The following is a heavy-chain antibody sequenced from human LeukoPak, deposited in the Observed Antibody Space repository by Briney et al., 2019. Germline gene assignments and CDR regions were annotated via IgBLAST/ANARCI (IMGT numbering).Heavy chain of an antibody. CDR2: IYHSGIT. D-gene: IGHD2-21*01. CDR3: ARHHSALNWFDP. V-gene: IGHV4-39*01. CDR1: GGSISSGTYY. Sequence: SETLSLTCTVSGGSISSGTYYWDWIRQAPGKGLEWIGNIYHSGITYYNPSLKSRVTMSVDTSKNQFSLKLNSLTAAATAVYYCARHHSALNWFDPWGQGTLVTVSS. J-gene: IGHJ5*02.